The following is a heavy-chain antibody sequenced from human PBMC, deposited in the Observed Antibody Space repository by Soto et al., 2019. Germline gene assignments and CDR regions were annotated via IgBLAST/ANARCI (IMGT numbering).Heavy chain of an antibody. D-gene: IGHD2-8*02. CDR2: INWNGGSR. V-gene: IGHV3-9*01. Sequence: PGGSLRLSCAGSGFTFDDYAMHWVRQAPGKGLEWVSGINWNGGSRGYADSVEGRFTISRDNAKNSLYLQMNSLRPEDTALYYCAKGSHGPSHTGWFDPWGQGTQVTVSS. CDR3: AKGSHGPSHTGWFDP. CDR1: GFTFDDYA. J-gene: IGHJ5*02.